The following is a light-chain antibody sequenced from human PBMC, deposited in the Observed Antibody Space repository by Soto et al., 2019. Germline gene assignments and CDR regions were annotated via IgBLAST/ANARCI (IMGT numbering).Light chain of an antibody. Sequence: DLVMTQSPLSLPVTPGEPASISCRSSQSLLHSNGYIHLDWYLQKPGQSPQLLIYLGSNRASGVPDRFSGSGSGTDFTPNITRVQAEDVGVSYCMQPQQTPFTFGPGTKVDIK. CDR3: MQPQQTPFT. V-gene: IGKV2-28*01. J-gene: IGKJ3*01. CDR1: QSLLHSNGYIH. CDR2: LGS.